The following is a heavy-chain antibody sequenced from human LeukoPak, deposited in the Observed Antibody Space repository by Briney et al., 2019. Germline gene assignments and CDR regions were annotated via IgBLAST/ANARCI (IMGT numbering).Heavy chain of an antibody. D-gene: IGHD3-9*01. Sequence: SVTVSCKASGGTFSSYAISWVRQAPGQGLGWMGGIIPIFGTANYAQKFQGRVTITADESTSTASMELSSLSSEDTAVYYCARVGYAILTGFDYWGQGTLVTVSS. CDR3: ARVGYAILTGFDY. J-gene: IGHJ4*02. CDR1: GGTFSSYA. CDR2: IIPIFGTA. V-gene: IGHV1-69*13.